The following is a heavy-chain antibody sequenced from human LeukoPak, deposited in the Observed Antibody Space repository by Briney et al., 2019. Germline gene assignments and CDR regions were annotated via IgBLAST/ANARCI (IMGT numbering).Heavy chain of an antibody. J-gene: IGHJ5*02. CDR2: IYYSGST. D-gene: IGHD6-13*01. V-gene: IGHV4-59*01. Sequence: LETLSLTCTVSGGSISNYYWSWIRQPPGKGLEWIGYIYYSGSTNYNPSLKSRVTISVDTSKNQFSLKLSSVTAADTAVYYCARTGYSSSWHDEYNWFDPWGQGTLVTVSS. CDR1: GGSISNYY. CDR3: ARTGYSSSWHDEYNWFDP.